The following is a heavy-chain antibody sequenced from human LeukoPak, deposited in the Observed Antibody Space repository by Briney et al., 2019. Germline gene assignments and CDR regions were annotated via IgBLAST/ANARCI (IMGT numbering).Heavy chain of an antibody. J-gene: IGHJ4*02. CDR3: AKDVRFSDYDWGYHFDY. CDR2: ISGSGGNR. CDR1: GFSFSNYA. Sequence: GGSLRLSCAASGFSFSNYAMSWVRQAPGKGLEWVSAISGSGGNRYYADSVKGRFTISRDNSKNTLYLRINSLRAEDTAVYYCAKDVRFSDYDWGYHFDYWGQGTLVTVSS. D-gene: IGHD5-12*01. V-gene: IGHV3-23*01.